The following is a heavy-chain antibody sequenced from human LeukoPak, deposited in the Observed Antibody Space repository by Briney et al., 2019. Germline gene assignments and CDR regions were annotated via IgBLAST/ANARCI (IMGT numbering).Heavy chain of an antibody. J-gene: IGHJ6*02. Sequence: GASVTVSCKASGYTFTSYGISWVRQAPGQGLEWMGWISAYNGNTNYAQKLQGRVTMTTDTSTSTAYMELRSLRSDDTAVYYCARRYSSGWYVGVYYYYGMDVWGQGTTVTVSS. CDR3: ARRYSSGWYVGVYYYYGMDV. CDR1: GYTFTSYG. V-gene: IGHV1-18*01. D-gene: IGHD6-19*01. CDR2: ISAYNGNT.